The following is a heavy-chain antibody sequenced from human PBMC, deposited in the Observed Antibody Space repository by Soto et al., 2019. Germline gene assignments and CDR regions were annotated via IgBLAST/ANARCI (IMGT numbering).Heavy chain of an antibody. D-gene: IGHD5-18*01. J-gene: IGHJ4*02. CDR2: ISWNCGSI. V-gene: IGHV3-9*01. CDR1: GFTFDDYA. CDR3: AREGYSYGSFDY. Sequence: GGSLRLSCAASGFTFDDYAMHWVRQAPGKGLEWVSGISWNCGSIGYVDSVKGRFTISRDNAKNSLYLQMNSLRAEDTAVYYCAREGYSYGSFDYWGQGTLVTVSS.